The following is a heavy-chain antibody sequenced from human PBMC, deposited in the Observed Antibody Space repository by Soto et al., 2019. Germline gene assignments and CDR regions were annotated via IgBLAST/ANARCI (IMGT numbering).Heavy chain of an antibody. J-gene: IGHJ5*02. V-gene: IGHV3-74*01. D-gene: IGHD3-3*01. Sequence: EGQLVESGGDLVQPGGSMSLSCVASGFSLTAYWFHWVRQVPGKGLVWVSRIKSDASTTSYADSVKGRFTISRANAKNTMYLQMNRLCVDYAAVYYCILEWTCVGLDPWGQGTLVTFSS. CDR3: ILEWTCVGLDP. CDR1: GFSLTAYW. CDR2: IKSDASTT.